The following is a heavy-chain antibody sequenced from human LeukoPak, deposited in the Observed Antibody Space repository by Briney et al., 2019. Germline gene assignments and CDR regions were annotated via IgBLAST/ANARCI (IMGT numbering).Heavy chain of an antibody. D-gene: IGHD2-8*02. CDR1: GFTFNSYT. V-gene: IGHV3-21*01. CDR3: ARGLVFDI. CDR2: ISTSSSYI. Sequence: PGGSLRLSCAASGFTFNSYTMNWVRQAPGKGLEWVSSISTSSSYIYYADSVRGRFTISRDNAKNSLYLQMNSLRDEDTAVYYCARGLVFDIWGQGTMVTVSS. J-gene: IGHJ3*02.